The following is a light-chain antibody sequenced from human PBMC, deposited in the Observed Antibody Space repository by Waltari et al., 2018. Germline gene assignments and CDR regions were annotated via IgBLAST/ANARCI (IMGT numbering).Light chain of an antibody. CDR1: SSNIGSNT. Sequence: QSVLTQPPSASGTPGQTVTISCSGRSSNIGSNTVNWYQQLPGTAPKLLIYSNIQRPSGFPDRISGSTSGTSASLAISGLQSEDEGDYYCAAWDDSLTGLYVFGTGTKVTVL. V-gene: IGLV1-44*01. J-gene: IGLJ1*01. CDR3: AAWDDSLTGLYV. CDR2: SNI.